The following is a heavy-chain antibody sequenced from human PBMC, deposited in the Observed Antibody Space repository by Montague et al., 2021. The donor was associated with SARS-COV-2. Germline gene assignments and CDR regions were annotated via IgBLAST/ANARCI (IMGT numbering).Heavy chain of an antibody. V-gene: IGHV4-39*01. D-gene: IGHD2-2*01. J-gene: IGHJ5*02. CDR1: GGSISSSSYS. CDR3: ARQGDQLVLEYWFDA. CDR2: IYYRGST. Sequence: SETLSLTCTVSGGSISSSSYSLGWIRQPPGKGLEWIGSIYYRGSTSSNPSLKSRVTISVDTSKNQFSLKLGSVTAADTAVYYCARQGDQLVLEYWFDAWGQGTLVTVSS.